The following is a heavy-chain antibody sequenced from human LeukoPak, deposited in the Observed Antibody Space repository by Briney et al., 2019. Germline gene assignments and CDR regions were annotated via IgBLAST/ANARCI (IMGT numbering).Heavy chain of an antibody. CDR2: ISSSSSYI. J-gene: IGHJ4*02. CDR3: AKERGGEFDS. V-gene: IGHV3-21*04. Sequence: TGGSLRLSCAASGFTFSSYSMNWVRQAPGKGLEWVSSISSSSSYIYYADSVKGRFTISRDNAKNSLYLQMNSLRAEDTALYYCAKERGGEFDSWGQGNLVTVSS. D-gene: IGHD2-21*01. CDR1: GFTFSSYS.